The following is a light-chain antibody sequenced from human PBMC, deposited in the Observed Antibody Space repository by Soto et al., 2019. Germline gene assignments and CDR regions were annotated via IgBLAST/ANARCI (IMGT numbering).Light chain of an antibody. J-gene: IGKJ1*01. V-gene: IGKV1-5*01. CDR1: QVSSTS. Sequence: DIQMTQSPSALSPSIGESVTITCRARQVSSTSLAWYQVQPGKAPKLLLYDASSLESGVPSRFSGSGSGTEFTLTTSSLQPADFATYYCQQYHSYSGTFGQGTKVDIK. CDR2: DAS. CDR3: QQYHSYSGT.